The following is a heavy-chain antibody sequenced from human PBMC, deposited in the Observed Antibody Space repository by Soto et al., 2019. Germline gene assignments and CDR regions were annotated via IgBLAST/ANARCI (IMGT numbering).Heavy chain of an antibody. J-gene: IGHJ6*02. CDR1: GYTFTGHY. CDR3: ARDLCPLGSGSPCPTSGMDL. D-gene: IGHD3-10*01. CDR2: LKPDNGGT. Sequence: ASVKVSCKASGYTFTGHYMHWVRQVSGRRLEFLGWLKPDNGGTYYAPKFQGRVTFTRDTSKTTAYMEMSGLQSDDTAVYFCARDLCPLGSGSPCPTSGMDLWGQGTTVTVYS. V-gene: IGHV1-2*02.